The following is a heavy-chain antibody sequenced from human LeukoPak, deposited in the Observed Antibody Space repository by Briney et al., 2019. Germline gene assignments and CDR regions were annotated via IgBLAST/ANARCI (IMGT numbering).Heavy chain of an antibody. V-gene: IGHV1-8*01. Sequence: GWMNPNSGNTGYAQKFQGRVTMTRNTSISTAYMELSSLRSEDTAVYYCARETRLGDWFDPWGQGTLVTVSS. CDR2: MNPNSGNT. J-gene: IGHJ5*02. D-gene: IGHD4-11*01. CDR3: ARETRLGDWFDP.